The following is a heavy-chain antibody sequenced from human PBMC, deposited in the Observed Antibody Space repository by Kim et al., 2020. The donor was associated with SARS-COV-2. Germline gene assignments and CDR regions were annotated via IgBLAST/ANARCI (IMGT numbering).Heavy chain of an antibody. V-gene: IGHV4-59*01. J-gene: IGHJ6*02. Sequence: SETLSLTCTVSGGSISSYYWSWIRQPPGKGLEWIGYIYYSGSTNYNPSLKSRVTISVDTSKNQFSLKLSSVTAADTAVYYCARDTLGYSYGYDYYYGMDVWGQGTTVTVSS. CDR2: IYYSGST. CDR3: ARDTLGYSYGYDYYYGMDV. CDR1: GGSISSYY. D-gene: IGHD5-18*01.